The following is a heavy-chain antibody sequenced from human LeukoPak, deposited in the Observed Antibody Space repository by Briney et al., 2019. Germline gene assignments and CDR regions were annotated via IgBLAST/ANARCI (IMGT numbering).Heavy chain of an antibody. CDR2: ISPSGGST. V-gene: IGHV1-46*01. CDR1: GYTFTSNY. CDR3: ARRNFDYFDS. Sequence: GASVKVSCKAYGYTFTSNYMHWVRQAPGQGPEWMGVISPSGGSTTYAQKFQGRVTLTRDMSTSTDYLELSSLRSEDTAVYYCARRNFDYFDSWGQGTLVTVSS. J-gene: IGHJ4*02. D-gene: IGHD1-7*01.